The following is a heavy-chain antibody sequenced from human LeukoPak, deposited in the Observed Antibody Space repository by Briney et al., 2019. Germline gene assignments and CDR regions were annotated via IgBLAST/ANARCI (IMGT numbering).Heavy chain of an antibody. V-gene: IGHV1-18*01. J-gene: IGHJ5*02. CDR2: ISAYTGNT. CDR1: GYTFISYG. Sequence: ASVKVSCKASGYTFISYGLSWVRQAPGQGLEWMGWISAYTGNTNYAQNLQGRVTMTTDTSTSTAYMELRSLRSDYTAVYYCARDLGLGAWFDPWGQGTLVTVSS. D-gene: IGHD7-27*01. CDR3: ARDLGLGAWFDP.